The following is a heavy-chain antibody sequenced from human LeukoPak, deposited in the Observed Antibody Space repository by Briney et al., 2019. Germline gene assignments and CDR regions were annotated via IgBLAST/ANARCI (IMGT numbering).Heavy chain of an antibody. D-gene: IGHD2-15*01. V-gene: IGHV7-4-1*02. J-gene: IGHJ4*02. CDR1: GYTFTSCA. CDR2: INTNTGNP. Sequence: GASVKVSCKASGYTFTSCAMNWVRQAPGQGLEWMGWINTNTGNPTYAQGFTGRFVFSLDTSVSTAYLQISSLKAEDTAVYYCARGLACSGGSCYDYWGQGTLVTVSS. CDR3: ARGLACSGGSCYDY.